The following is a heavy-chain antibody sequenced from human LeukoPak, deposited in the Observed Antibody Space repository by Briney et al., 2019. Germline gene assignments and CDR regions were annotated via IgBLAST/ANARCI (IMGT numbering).Heavy chain of an antibody. CDR3: ARVLAARSGLNDY. V-gene: IGHV4-34*01. D-gene: IGHD6-6*01. J-gene: IGHJ4*02. CDR1: GGSFSGYY. Sequence: SETLSLTCAVYGGSFSGYYWSWIRQPPGKGLEWIGEINHSGSTNYYPSLKSQVTISVDTSKNQFSLKLSSVTAADTAVYYCARVLAARSGLNDYWGQGTLVTVSS. CDR2: INHSGST.